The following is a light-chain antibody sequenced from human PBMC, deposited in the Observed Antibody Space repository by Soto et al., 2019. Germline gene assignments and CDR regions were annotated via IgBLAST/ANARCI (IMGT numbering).Light chain of an antibody. J-gene: IGLJ3*02. V-gene: IGLV2-11*01. CDR3: CSYAGSYTWV. Sequence: QSALTQPRSVSGSPGQSVTISCTGTSSDVGGYNYVSWYQLHPGKAPKLMIYDVSKRPSGVPDRFSGSKSGNTASLTISGLQAEDEAEYYCCSYAGSYTWVFGGGTKLTVL. CDR2: DVS. CDR1: SSDVGGYNY.